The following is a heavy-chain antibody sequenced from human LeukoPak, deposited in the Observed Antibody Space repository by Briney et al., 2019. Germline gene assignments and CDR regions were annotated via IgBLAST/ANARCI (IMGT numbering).Heavy chain of an antibody. D-gene: IGHD1-14*01. CDR1: GFTFSSYG. V-gene: IGHV3-23*01. CDR2: MSGSGGST. CDR3: ARALGAHFTTVFDY. J-gene: IGHJ4*02. Sequence: GGSLRLSCAASGFTFSSYGMSWVRQAPGKGLEWVSAMSGSGGSTYYADSVKGRFTISRDNSEDTLYLQMNSLRAEDTAVYYCARALGAHFTTVFDYWGQGTLVTVSS.